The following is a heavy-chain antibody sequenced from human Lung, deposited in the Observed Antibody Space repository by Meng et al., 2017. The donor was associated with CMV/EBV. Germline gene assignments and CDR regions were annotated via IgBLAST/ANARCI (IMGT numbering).Heavy chain of an antibody. CDR2: INPNSGGT. CDR1: GYTFTGYY. V-gene: IGHV1-2*02. J-gene: IGHJ6*02. Sequence: SVKVSXKASGYTFTGYYMHWVRQAPGQGLEWMGWINPNSGGTNYAQKFQGRVTMTRDTSISTAYMELSRLRSDDPAVYYCEREGYCSSTSCYTSRYYYYYVMDVWGQGXTVTVSS. D-gene: IGHD2-2*02. CDR3: EREGYCSSTSCYTSRYYYYYVMDV.